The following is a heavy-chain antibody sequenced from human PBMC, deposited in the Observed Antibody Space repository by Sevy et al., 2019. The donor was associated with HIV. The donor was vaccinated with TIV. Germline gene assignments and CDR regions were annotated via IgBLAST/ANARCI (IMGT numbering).Heavy chain of an antibody. D-gene: IGHD4-17*01. Sequence: GGSLRLSCAASGFTFSSYAMHWVRQAPGKGLEWVAVISYDGSNKYYADSVKGRFTSSRDNSKNTLYLQMNSLRAEDPAVYYCARVPRTTVTTYYFDYWGQGTLVTVSS. CDR2: ISYDGSNK. CDR1: GFTFSSYA. CDR3: ARVPRTTVTTYYFDY. V-gene: IGHV3-30*04. J-gene: IGHJ4*02.